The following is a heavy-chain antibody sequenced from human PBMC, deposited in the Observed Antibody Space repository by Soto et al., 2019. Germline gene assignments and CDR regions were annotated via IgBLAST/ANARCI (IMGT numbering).Heavy chain of an antibody. J-gene: IGHJ4*02. V-gene: IGHV3-23*01. Sequence: EFHLLQSGGGFVQPGGSLRLSCEASGFPFSDFAMGWVRQAPGKGLEWVAAIDGSDGTTFYADSVRGRFTISRDNSKDTLFLQLNSLTAEDTAVFYCAKYEGFNWKYVSDFWGQGVPVTVSS. CDR2: IDGSDGTT. CDR3: AKYEGFNWKYVSDF. CDR1: GFPFSDFA. D-gene: IGHD1-7*01.